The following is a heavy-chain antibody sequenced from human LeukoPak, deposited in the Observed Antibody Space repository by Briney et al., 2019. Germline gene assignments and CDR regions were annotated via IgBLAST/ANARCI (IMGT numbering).Heavy chain of an antibody. J-gene: IGHJ6*03. Sequence: ASVKVSCKASGGTFSSYAISWVRQVPGQGLEWMGGIIPIFGTANYAQKFQGRVTITADKSTSTAYMELSSLRSDDTAVYYCARDLLNYMDVWGKGTTVTISS. CDR2: IIPIFGTA. CDR1: GGTFSSYA. V-gene: IGHV1-69*06. CDR3: ARDLLNYMDV. D-gene: IGHD2-15*01.